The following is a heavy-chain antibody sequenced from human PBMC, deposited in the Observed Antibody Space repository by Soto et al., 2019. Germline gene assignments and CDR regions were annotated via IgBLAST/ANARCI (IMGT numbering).Heavy chain of an antibody. J-gene: IGHJ4*02. Sequence: QITLKESGPTLVKPTQTLTMTCTFSGFSLSTSGVGVGWIRQPPGKALEWLALIYWDDDKRYSPSLKSRLTITKDTSKNQVVLTMTNMDPVDTATYYCAHSNDYGDYGALDYWGQGTLVTVSS. V-gene: IGHV2-5*02. D-gene: IGHD4-17*01. CDR3: AHSNDYGDYGALDY. CDR2: IYWDDDK. CDR1: GFSLSTSGVG.